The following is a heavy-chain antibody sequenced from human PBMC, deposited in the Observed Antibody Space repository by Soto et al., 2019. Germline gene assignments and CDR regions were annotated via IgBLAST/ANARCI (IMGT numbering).Heavy chain of an antibody. CDR1: GGSISSHTYY. V-gene: IGHV4-31*03. J-gene: IGHJ4*02. D-gene: IGHD2-21*02. CDR2: IHYTGTP. CDR3: ASAAVAYCGGDCYSPFDS. Sequence: QVQLQESGPGLVKPSQTLSLTCTVSGGSISSHTYYWSWIRQHPGKGLEWIGYIHYTGTPYYSPSLRSRVTISVDTSNNQFSLKLSSVTAADTAVYYCASAAVAYCGGDCYSPFDSWGQGTLVTVSS.